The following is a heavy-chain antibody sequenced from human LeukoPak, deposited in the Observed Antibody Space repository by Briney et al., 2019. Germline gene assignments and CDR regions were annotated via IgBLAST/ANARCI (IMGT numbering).Heavy chain of an antibody. CDR1: GGSFSGYY. Sequence: PSETLSLTCAVYGGSFSGYYWSWIRQPPGKGLEWIGEINHSGSTNYNPSLKSRVTISVDTSKNQFSLKLSSVTAADTAVYYCASCIAAAGNRKFDPWGQGTLVTVSS. V-gene: IGHV4-34*01. CDR3: ASCIAAAGNRKFDP. D-gene: IGHD6-13*01. J-gene: IGHJ5*02. CDR2: INHSGST.